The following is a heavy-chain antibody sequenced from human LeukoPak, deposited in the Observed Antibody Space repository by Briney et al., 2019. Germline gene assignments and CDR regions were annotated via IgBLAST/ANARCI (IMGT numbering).Heavy chain of an antibody. CDR3: ARGPHYYYDSSGYGKWFDP. D-gene: IGHD3-22*01. J-gene: IGHJ5*02. V-gene: IGHV3-74*01. CDR2: INSDGSST. CDR1: GFTFSSYW. Sequence: PGGSLRLSYAASGFTFSSYWMHWVRQAPGKGLVWVSRINSDGSSTSYADSVKGRFTISRDNAKNTLYLQMNSLRAEDTAVYYCARGPHYYYDSSGYGKWFDPWGQGTLVTVSS.